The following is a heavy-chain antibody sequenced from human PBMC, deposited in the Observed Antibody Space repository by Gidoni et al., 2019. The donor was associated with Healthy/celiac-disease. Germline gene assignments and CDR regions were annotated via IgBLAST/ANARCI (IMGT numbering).Heavy chain of an antibody. CDR1: GGSFSGYY. CDR2: INHSGST. Sequence: QVQLQQWGAGLLKPSETLSLTCAVYGGSFSGYYWSWIRQPPGKGLEWIGEINHSGSTNYNPSLKSRVTISVDTSKNQFSLKLSSVTAADTAVYYCARGLVGVPFRYWGQGTLVTVSS. D-gene: IGHD1-26*01. V-gene: IGHV4-34*01. CDR3: ARGLVGVPFRY. J-gene: IGHJ4*02.